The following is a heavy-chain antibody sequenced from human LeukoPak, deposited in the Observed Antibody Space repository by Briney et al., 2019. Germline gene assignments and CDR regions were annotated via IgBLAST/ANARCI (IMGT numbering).Heavy chain of an antibody. D-gene: IGHD1-26*01. Sequence: GGSLRLSCAASGFTFSSYGKSWVRQAPGKGLEWVAFIRYDGSNKYYADSVKGRFTISRDNSKNTLYLQMNSLRAEDTAVYYCAKDIRVGAPSAFDIWGQGTMVTVSS. CDR1: GFTFSSYG. J-gene: IGHJ3*02. V-gene: IGHV3-30*02. CDR3: AKDIRVGAPSAFDI. CDR2: IRYDGSNK.